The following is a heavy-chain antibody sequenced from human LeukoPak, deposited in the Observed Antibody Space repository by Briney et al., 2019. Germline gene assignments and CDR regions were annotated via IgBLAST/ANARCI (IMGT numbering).Heavy chain of an antibody. CDR1: GFTFSSYG. V-gene: IGHV3-48*03. CDR2: ISSSGSTI. J-gene: IGHJ4*02. CDR3: ARETYYYDSSGYYGVDY. D-gene: IGHD3-22*01. Sequence: PGGSLRLSCAASGFTFSSYGMNWVRQAPGKGLEWVSYISSSGSTIYYADSVKGRFTISRDNAKNSLYLQMNSLRAEDTAVYYCARETYYYDSSGYYGVDYWGQGTLVTVSS.